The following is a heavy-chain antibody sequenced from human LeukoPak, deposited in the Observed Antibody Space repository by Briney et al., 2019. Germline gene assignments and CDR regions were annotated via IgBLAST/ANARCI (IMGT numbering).Heavy chain of an antibody. CDR1: GFTFSNYA. V-gene: IGHV3-23*01. Sequence: PGGSLRLSCAASGFTFSNYAMTWVRQAPGKGLEWVSSISSSDGTTYYADSVKGRFTISRDNSKNTLYLQVNSLRAEDTAVYYCAKCVNYGNCYYYYYMDVWGKGTTVTVSS. CDR2: ISSSDGTT. CDR3: AKCVNYGNCYYYYYMDV. D-gene: IGHD3-16*01. J-gene: IGHJ6*03.